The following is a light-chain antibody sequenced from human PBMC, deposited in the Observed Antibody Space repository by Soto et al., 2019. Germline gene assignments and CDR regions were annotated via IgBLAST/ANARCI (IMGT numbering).Light chain of an antibody. Sequence: SVLSQPASVSGSPGQSITISCTVTSSDVGNYNLVSWYQQHPGKAPKLMIYEGSKRPSGVSNRFSASKSGNTASLTISGLQAEDEADYYCCSYAGSSTYYVFGTGTKVTVL. V-gene: IGLV2-23*01. CDR2: EGS. CDR3: CSYAGSSTYYV. CDR1: SSDVGNYNL. J-gene: IGLJ1*01.